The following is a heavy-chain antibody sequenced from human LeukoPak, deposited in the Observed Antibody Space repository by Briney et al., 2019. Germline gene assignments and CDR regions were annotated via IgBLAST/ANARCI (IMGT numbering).Heavy chain of an antibody. Sequence: PGGSLRLSCAASGFTFSSYWMTWVPQAPGKGLEWVAKIKQDGSEKYYVDSVKGRFTISRDNAKNSLYLQMNSLGAEDTAVYYCARRGTSSSWAHFDYWGQGTLVTVSS. J-gene: IGHJ4*02. CDR1: GFTFSSYW. CDR2: IKQDGSEK. D-gene: IGHD6-13*01. V-gene: IGHV3-7*05. CDR3: ARRGTSSSWAHFDY.